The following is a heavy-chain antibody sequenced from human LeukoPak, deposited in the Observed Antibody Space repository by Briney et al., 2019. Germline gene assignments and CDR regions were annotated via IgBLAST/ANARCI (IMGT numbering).Heavy chain of an antibody. CDR2: IYPGDSDT. J-gene: IGHJ4*02. Sequence: GESLKISCQTSGSSFTTYWIGWVRPMPGKGLGWMGIIYPGDSDTTYSPSFQGQVTISADKSISTAYLQWSSLKASDTAMYYCARHGAVRGVIGIDYWGQGTLVTVSS. CDR3: ARHGAVRGVIGIDY. D-gene: IGHD3-10*01. CDR1: GSSFTTYW. V-gene: IGHV5-51*01.